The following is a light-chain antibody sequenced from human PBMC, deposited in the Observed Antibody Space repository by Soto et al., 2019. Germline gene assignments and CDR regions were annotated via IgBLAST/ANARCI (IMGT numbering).Light chain of an antibody. CDR2: GNS. CDR1: SSNIGAGYD. J-gene: IGLJ3*02. CDR3: HSYDGSLSGWV. Sequence: QSVLTQPPSVSGAPGQRVTISCTGSSSNIGAGYDVHWYQQLPGTAPKLLIYGNSNRPSGVPDRFSGSKSGTSASLAITGLQAEEEADYYCHSYDGSLSGWVFGGGTKLTVL. V-gene: IGLV1-40*01.